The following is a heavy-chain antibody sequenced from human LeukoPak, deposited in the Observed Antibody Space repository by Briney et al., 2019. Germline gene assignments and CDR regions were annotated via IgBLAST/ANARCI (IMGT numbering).Heavy chain of an antibody. V-gene: IGHV3-9*01. J-gene: IGHJ3*02. CDR2: ISWNSGSI. Sequence: PGGSLRLSCAASGFTFDDYAMHWVRQAPGKGLEWVSGISWNSGSIGYADSVKGRFTISRDNAKNSLYLQMNSLRAEDTAVYYCARGGIVVVTYAFDIWGQGTMVTVSS. D-gene: IGHD2-21*02. CDR3: ARGGIVVVTYAFDI. CDR1: GFTFDDYA.